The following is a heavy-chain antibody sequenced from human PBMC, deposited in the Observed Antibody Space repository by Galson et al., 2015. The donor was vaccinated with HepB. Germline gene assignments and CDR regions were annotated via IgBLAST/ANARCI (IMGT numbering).Heavy chain of an antibody. CDR1: GFTFSSYG. D-gene: IGHD3-10*01. Sequence: SLRLSCAASGFTFSSYGMHWVRQAPGKGLEWVAVISYDGSNKYYADSVKGRFTISRDNSKNTLYLQMNSLRAEDTAVYYCATMASSFDYWGQGTLVTVSS. CDR2: ISYDGSNK. J-gene: IGHJ4*02. CDR3: ATMASSFDY. V-gene: IGHV3-30*03.